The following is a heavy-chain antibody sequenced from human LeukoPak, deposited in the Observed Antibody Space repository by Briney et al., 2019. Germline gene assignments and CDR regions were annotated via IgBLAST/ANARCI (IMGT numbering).Heavy chain of an antibody. CDR2: ISWDGGST. CDR1: GFTFDDYT. CDR3: AKKESKITISGYFQH. D-gene: IGHD3-3*01. J-gene: IGHJ1*01. V-gene: IGHV3-43*01. Sequence: GGSLRLSCAASGFTFDDYTMPWVRQAPGKGLEWVSLISWDGGSTYYADSVKGRFTISRDNSKNSLYLQMNSLRTEDTALYYCAKKESKITISGYFQHWGQGTLVTVSS.